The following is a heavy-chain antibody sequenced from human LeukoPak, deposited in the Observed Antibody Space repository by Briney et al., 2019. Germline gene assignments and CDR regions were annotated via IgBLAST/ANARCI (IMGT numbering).Heavy chain of an antibody. CDR3: ARAVFVVVPGVLAWGPKDLRTPGWFDP. V-gene: IGHV1-8*01. D-gene: IGHD2-2*01. Sequence: GASVKVSCKASGYTFTSYDINWVRQATEQGLEWMGWMNPNSGNTGYAQKFQGRVTMTRNTSISTAYMELSSLRSEDTAVYYCARAVFVVVPGVLAWGPKDLRTPGWFDPWGQGTLVTVSS. CDR2: MNPNSGNT. CDR1: GYTFTSYD. J-gene: IGHJ5*02.